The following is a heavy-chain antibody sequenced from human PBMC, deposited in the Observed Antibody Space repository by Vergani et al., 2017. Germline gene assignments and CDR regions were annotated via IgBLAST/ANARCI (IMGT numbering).Heavy chain of an antibody. Sequence: QVQLQQWGGGLLKPSETLSLTCVVNGGSFTSYHWTWIRQSPGEGLEWVAVISNDGSKKYYADSVKGRFTISRDNSKNTLDLQMNSLRTQDTAVYYCAKAGSVTSGSLQYNFYMDVWGKGTTVTVS. D-gene: IGHD3-10*01. J-gene: IGHJ6*03. CDR1: GGSFTSYH. V-gene: IGHV3-30*18. CDR3: AKAGSVTSGSLQYNFYMDV. CDR2: ISNDGSKK.